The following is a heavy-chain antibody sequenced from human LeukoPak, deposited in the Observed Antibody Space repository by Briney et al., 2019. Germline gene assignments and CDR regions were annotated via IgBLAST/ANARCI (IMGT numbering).Heavy chain of an antibody. CDR3: AKDEIVVVISAAYMDV. Sequence: GGSLRLSCAASGFTFSNAWMSWVRQAPGKGLEWVSAISGSGGSTYYADSVKGRFTISRDNSKNTLYLQMNSLRAEDTAVYYCAKDEIVVVISAAYMDVWGKGTTVTVSS. CDR1: GFTFSNAW. J-gene: IGHJ6*03. CDR2: ISGSGGST. D-gene: IGHD3-22*01. V-gene: IGHV3-23*01.